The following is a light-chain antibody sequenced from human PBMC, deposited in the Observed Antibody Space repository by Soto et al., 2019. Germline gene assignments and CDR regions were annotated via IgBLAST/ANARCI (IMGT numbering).Light chain of an antibody. CDR3: QTWGTGFQG. CDR1: SGHSTYA. CDR2: LKSDGTY. V-gene: IGLV4-69*01. J-gene: IGLJ3*02. Sequence: QSVLTQSPSASASLGASVKLTCTLSSGHSTYAIAWHQHQAEKGPRYLMNLKSDGTYTKGDGIPDRFSGSSSGAERYLTSSSLQSEDEADYYCQTWGTGFQGFGGGTQLTVL.